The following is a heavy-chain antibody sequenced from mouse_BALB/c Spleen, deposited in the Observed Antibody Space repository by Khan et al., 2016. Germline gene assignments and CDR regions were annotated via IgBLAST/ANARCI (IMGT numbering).Heavy chain of an antibody. D-gene: IGHD2-3*01. CDR2: INPGSGGT. J-gene: IGHJ4*01. V-gene: IGHV1-54*01. CDR1: GYAFTNYL. Sequence: VELVESGAELVRPGTSVKVSCKASGYAFTNYLIEWVKQRPGQGLEWIGVINPGSGGTNYNEKFKGKATLTADKSSSTAYMQLSSLTSDDSAVYFCARYDGNYYAMDYWGQGTSVTVSS. CDR3: ARYDGNYYAMDY.